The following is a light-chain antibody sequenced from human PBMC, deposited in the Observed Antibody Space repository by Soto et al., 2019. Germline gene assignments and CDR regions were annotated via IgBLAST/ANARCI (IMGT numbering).Light chain of an antibody. V-gene: IGLV2-14*03. J-gene: IGLJ2*01. CDR3: SSYSTSSTLVL. CDR2: DVH. Sequence: QSALTQPASVSGSPGQTVIISCTGTSSDIGGSNSVSWYQQHPGRAPKLILFDVHTRPSKIPGRFTGSKSDNTASLTISGLQADDEADYYCSSYSTSSTLVLFGGGTKLTVL. CDR1: SSDIGGSNS.